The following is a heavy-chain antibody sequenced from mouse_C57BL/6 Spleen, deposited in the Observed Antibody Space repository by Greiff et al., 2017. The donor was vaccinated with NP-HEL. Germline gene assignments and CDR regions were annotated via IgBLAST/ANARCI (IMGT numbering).Heavy chain of an antibody. CDR1: GYTFTDYE. J-gene: IGHJ3*01. CDR2: IDPETGGT. D-gene: IGHD3-2*02. Sequence: QVQLQQSGAELVRPGASVTLSCKASGYTFTDYEMHWVKQTPVPGLEWIGAIDPETGGTAYNQKFKGKAILTADKSSSTAYMELRSLTSEDSAVYYCTTKTAQASWFADWGQGTLVTVSA. V-gene: IGHV1-15*01. CDR3: TTKTAQASWFAD.